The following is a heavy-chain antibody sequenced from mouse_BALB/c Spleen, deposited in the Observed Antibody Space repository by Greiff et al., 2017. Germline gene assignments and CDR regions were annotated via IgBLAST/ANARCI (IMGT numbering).Heavy chain of an antibody. CDR1: GYSFTGYF. J-gene: IGHJ4*01. D-gene: IGHD2-1*01. Sequence: VHVKQSGPELVKPGASVKISCKASGYSFTGYFMNWVMQSHGKSLEWIGRINPYNGDTFYNQKFKGKATLTVDKSSSTAHMELRSLASEDSAVYYCARDYYGNYYAMDYWGQGTSVTVSS. V-gene: IGHV1-20*02. CDR3: ARDYYGNYYAMDY. CDR2: INPYNGDT.